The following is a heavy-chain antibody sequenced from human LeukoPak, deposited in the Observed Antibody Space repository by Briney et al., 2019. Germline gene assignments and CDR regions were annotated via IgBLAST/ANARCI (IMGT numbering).Heavy chain of an antibody. CDR3: ARDRYASRSFAMDV. J-gene: IGHJ6*02. Sequence: GGSLRLSCALSGFTFRRYAMHWVRQAPGKGLEWLAAVPYDGSNTYYVEFVKGRFIISRGNSKTTVFLQMNSQRPEDTAVYYCARDRYASRSFAMDVWGQGTTVAVSS. V-gene: IGHV3-30*03. CDR2: VPYDGSNT. D-gene: IGHD2-2*01. CDR1: GFTFRRYA.